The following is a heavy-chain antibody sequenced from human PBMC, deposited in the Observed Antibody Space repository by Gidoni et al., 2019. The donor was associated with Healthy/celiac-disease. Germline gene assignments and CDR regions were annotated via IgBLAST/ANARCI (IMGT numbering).Heavy chain of an antibody. CDR2: NNYSGST. CDR3: AGTVTKWVWEVDY. D-gene: IGHD4-17*01. V-gene: IGHV4-30-4*01. CDR1: GGSISSGDYY. J-gene: IGHJ4*02. Sequence: QVQLPESGPGLAQPSKTLSPPCPVSGGSISSGDYYWSWIRQPPGKGLEWIGYNNYSGSTYNNPSLKSRVTISVDTSKIQFSLKLSSVTSADTDVYYCAGTVTKWVWEVDYWGQGTLVTVSS.